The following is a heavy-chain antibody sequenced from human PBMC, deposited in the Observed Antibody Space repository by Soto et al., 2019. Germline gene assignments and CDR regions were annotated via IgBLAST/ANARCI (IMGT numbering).Heavy chain of an antibody. Sequence: EVQLLESGGGLVQPGGSLRLSCAASGFAFSTYAMTWVRQAPGKGLEWVSSVSDSGGTTFYADSVKGRFTVSRHNSKNTLYLQMNSLRAEDTALYFCAKELSYNSGRPFDYWGQGNLVTVSS. CDR2: VSDSGGTT. CDR3: AKELSYNSGRPFDY. D-gene: IGHD3-10*01. CDR1: GFAFSTYA. V-gene: IGHV3-23*01. J-gene: IGHJ4*02.